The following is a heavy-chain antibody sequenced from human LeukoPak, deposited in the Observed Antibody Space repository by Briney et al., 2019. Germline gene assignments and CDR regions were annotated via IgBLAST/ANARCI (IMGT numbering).Heavy chain of an antibody. CDR3: PRRTGAVGAYYFDY. J-gene: IGHJ4*02. V-gene: IGHV4-34*01. D-gene: IGHD1-26*01. Sequence: SETLSLTCAVYGGSFSGYYWSWIRQPPGKGLEWIGEINHSGSTNYNPSLKSRVTISVDTSKNQFSLKLSSVTAADTAVYYCPRRTGAVGAYYFDYWGQGTLVTVSS. CDR1: GGSFSGYY. CDR2: INHSGST.